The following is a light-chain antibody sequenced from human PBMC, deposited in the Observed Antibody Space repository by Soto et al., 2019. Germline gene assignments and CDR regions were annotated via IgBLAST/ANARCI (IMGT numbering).Light chain of an antibody. V-gene: IGLV1-40*01. J-gene: IGLJ1*01. CDR1: SSNSGAGYD. Sequence: QSVLTQLPSVSGAPGQRVTISCTGSSSNSGAGYDVHWYQQLPGTAPKLLIYGNSNRPSGVPDRFSGSKSGTSASLAITGLQAEDEADYYCQSYDSSLSGPYVFGTGTKVTVL. CDR2: GNS. CDR3: QSYDSSLSGPYV.